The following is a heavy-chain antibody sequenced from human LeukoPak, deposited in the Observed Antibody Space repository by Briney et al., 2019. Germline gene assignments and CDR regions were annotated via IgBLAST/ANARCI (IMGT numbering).Heavy chain of an antibody. CDR3: PNSHACESTSWYASNYYYYYGMDF. V-gene: IGHV4-34*01. CDR2: INHSGST. D-gene: IGHD2-2*01. Sequence: SETLSPTCAIHGGSFSGYFWSRIRQPPGKGLEWIGEINHSGSTNYNPSLRSRVTISVDTSKNQFSLKLNVRTAADMGVFFHPNSHACESTSWYASNYYYYYGMDFWGQGTTVTVSS. J-gene: IGHJ6*02. CDR1: GGSFSGYF.